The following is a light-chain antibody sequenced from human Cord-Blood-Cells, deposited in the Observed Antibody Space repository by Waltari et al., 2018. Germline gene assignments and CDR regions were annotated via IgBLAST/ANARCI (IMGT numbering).Light chain of an antibody. CDR3: CSYAGSSTLV. CDR2: EAS. Sequence: QSALTQPASASGSPGQSITLSRTGTSSDVGGYNLVSWYQQHPAKAPKLMIYEASKRPSGVSNRFSGSKSGNTASLTISGRQAEDEADYYCCSYAGSSTLVFGGGTKLTVL. CDR1: SSDVGGYNL. V-gene: IGLV2-23*01. J-gene: IGLJ2*01.